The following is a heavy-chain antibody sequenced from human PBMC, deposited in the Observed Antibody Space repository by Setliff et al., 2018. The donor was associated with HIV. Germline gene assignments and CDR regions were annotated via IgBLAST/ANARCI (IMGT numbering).Heavy chain of an antibody. V-gene: IGHV4-34*01. CDR1: GGSFSGNY. D-gene: IGHD3-10*01. J-gene: IGHJ6*03. Sequence: SETLSLTCAVYGGSFSGNYWNWIRQPPGKGLEWIGEINHSANTNYSPSLKSRVTISVDTSKNQFSLKLSSVTAADTAVYYCARDGPLEGSYRYYYYYVDVWGKGTTVTVSS. CDR3: ARDGPLEGSYRYYYYYVDV. CDR2: INHSANT.